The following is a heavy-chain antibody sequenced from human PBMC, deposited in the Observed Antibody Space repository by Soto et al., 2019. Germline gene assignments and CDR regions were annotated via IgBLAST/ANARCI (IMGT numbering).Heavy chain of an antibody. CDR3: AKVIAARRVYYYYGMDV. V-gene: IGHV3-23*01. D-gene: IGHD6-6*01. CDR2: ISGSGGST. J-gene: IGHJ6*02. CDR1: GFTFSSYA. Sequence: LRLSCAASGFTFSSYAMSWVRQAPGKGLEWVSAISGSGGSTYYADSVKGRFTISRDNSKNTLYLQMNSLRAEDTAVYYCAKVIAARRVYYYYGMDVWGQGTTVTVSS.